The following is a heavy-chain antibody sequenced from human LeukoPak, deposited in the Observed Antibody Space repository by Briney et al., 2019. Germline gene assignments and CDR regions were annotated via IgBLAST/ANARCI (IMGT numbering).Heavy chain of an antibody. Sequence: GGSLRLSCAASGFTFSSYAFSWVRQAPGKGLEWVSTINIGGSLTYYADSVRGRFTISRDNSKNTLYLQMNSLRAGDTAVYYCAKEWIPQYKLHYEYRGQGTLVTVSS. CDR1: GFTFSSYA. D-gene: IGHD1-14*01. CDR2: INIGGSLT. J-gene: IGHJ4*02. CDR3: AKEWIPQYKLHYEY. V-gene: IGHV3-23*01.